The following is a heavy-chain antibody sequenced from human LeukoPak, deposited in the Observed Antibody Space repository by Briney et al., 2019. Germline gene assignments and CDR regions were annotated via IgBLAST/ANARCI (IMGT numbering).Heavy chain of an antibody. CDR3: AKREYSSSEFDY. J-gene: IGHJ4*02. D-gene: IGHD6-6*01. CDR2: ISGSGGST. V-gene: IGHV3-23*01. Sequence: PGGSLRLSCAASGFSFSSYAMSWVRQAPGKGLEWVSAISGSGGSTYYADSVKGRFTISRDNSKNTLYLQMNSLRAEDTAVYYCAKREYSSSEFDYWGQGTLVTVSS. CDR1: GFSFSSYA.